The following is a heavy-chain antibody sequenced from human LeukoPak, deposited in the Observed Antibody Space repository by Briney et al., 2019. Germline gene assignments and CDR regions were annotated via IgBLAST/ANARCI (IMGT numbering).Heavy chain of an antibody. V-gene: IGHV4-39*07. D-gene: IGHD3-22*01. CDR1: GVSISSGGYY. CDR2: ICRSGST. Sequence: SETLSLTCTVSGVSISSGGYYWSWIRQPPGKGLEWIGSICRSGSTYYNPSLKSRVTISVDRSKNQFSLKLSSVTAADTAVYYCARLDYYDSSGQTTVLPWYFDLWGRGTLVTVSS. J-gene: IGHJ2*01. CDR3: ARLDYYDSSGQTTVLPWYFDL.